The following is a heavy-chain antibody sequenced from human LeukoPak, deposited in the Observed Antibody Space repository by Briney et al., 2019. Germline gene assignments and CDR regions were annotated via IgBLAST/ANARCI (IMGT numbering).Heavy chain of an antibody. V-gene: IGHV3-30*04. D-gene: IGHD2-2*01. Sequence: GGSLRLSCAASGFTFSNFAMHWVRQAPGKGLEWVAVISYDGSIKYYADSVKGRFTISRDNSKNTLYLQMNSLRAEDTAVYYCARSRDCSSTSCYSGGFDYWGQGTLVTVSS. J-gene: IGHJ4*02. CDR1: GFTFSNFA. CDR3: ARSRDCSSTSCYSGGFDY. CDR2: ISYDGSIK.